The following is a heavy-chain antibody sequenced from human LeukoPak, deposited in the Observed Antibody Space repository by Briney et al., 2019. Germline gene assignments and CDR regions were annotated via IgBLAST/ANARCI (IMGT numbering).Heavy chain of an antibody. Sequence: ASVKVTCKASGYTFTGYYMHWVRQAPGQGLEWMGWINPNSGGTNYAQKFQGRATITRDTSISTAYMELSRLRSDDTAVYYCARGGCSGGSCYSGWFDPWGQGTLVTVSS. CDR2: INPNSGGT. J-gene: IGHJ5*02. CDR3: ARGGCSGGSCYSGWFDP. V-gene: IGHV1-2*02. CDR1: GYTFTGYY. D-gene: IGHD2-15*01.